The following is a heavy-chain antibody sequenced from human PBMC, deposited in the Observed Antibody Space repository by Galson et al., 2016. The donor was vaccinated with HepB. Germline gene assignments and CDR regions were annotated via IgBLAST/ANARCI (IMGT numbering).Heavy chain of an antibody. Sequence: SLRLSCAASGFIVSNDYMNWVRQAPGKGLEWLSVSYGDGSTYYAESVRGRFTISRDNSKNSVFRQMNNLRAEDTAVYYCARDPGFRNGMNVWGQGTTVTVSS. J-gene: IGHJ6*02. CDR2: SYGDGST. CDR3: ARDPGFRNGMNV. CDR1: GFIVSNDY. V-gene: IGHV3-53*01.